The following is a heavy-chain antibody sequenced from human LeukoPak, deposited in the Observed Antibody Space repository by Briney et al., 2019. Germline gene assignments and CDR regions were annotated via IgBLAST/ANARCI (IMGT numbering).Heavy chain of an antibody. V-gene: IGHV1-46*01. CDR2: INPSGGST. CDR1: GYTFISYH. CDR3: AKLAAAGTAHYYFDY. D-gene: IGHD6-13*01. Sequence: EASVTVSCTASGYTFISYHMHWVRQAPGQGLEIMGIINPSGGSTTYAQKFQGRVTMTRDTSASTVYMELSSLRSEDTAVYYCAKLAAAGTAHYYFDYWGQGTLITVSS. J-gene: IGHJ4*02.